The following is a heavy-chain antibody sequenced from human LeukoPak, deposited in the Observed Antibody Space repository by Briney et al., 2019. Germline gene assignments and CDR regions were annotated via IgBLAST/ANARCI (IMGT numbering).Heavy chain of an antibody. V-gene: IGHV1-46*01. CDR2: INPSGGST. CDR1: GYTFTSYY. Sequence: ASVKVSCKASGYTFTSYYMHWVRQAPGQGLEWMGIINPSGGSTSYAQKFQGRVTMTRDTSTSTVYMELSSLRSEDTAVYYCASSDPTTGYSSSWYNYYYYGMDVWGQGTTVTVSS. J-gene: IGHJ6*02. CDR3: ASSDPTTGYSSSWYNYYYYGMDV. D-gene: IGHD6-13*01.